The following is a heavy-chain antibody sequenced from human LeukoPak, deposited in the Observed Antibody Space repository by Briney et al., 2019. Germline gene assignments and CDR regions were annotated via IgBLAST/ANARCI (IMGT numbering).Heavy chain of an antibody. D-gene: IGHD7-27*01. J-gene: IGHJ6*03. Sequence: ASVKVSCKASGYTFTGYYMHWVRQAPGQGLEWMGWINPNSGGTNYAQKFQGRVTMTRDTPISTAYMELSSLRSDDTAVYYCARVPTLGIYYYYHYMDVWGKGTTVTVSS. CDR1: GYTFTGYY. V-gene: IGHV1-2*02. CDR3: ARVPTLGIYYYYHYMDV. CDR2: INPNSGGT.